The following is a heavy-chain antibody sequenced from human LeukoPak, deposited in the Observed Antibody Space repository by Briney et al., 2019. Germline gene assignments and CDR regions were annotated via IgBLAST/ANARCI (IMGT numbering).Heavy chain of an antibody. CDR3: ARVSVVYGMDV. Sequence: SETLPLTCSVSGVSISSDYWAWIRQPPGKGLDWIGYMFYTGSTNYNPSLKSRVTISLATSKKQFSLKLSSVTAADTAVYYCARVSVVYGMDVWGRGTTVTVSS. V-gene: IGHV4-59*01. CDR2: MFYTGST. CDR1: GVSISSDY. J-gene: IGHJ6*02.